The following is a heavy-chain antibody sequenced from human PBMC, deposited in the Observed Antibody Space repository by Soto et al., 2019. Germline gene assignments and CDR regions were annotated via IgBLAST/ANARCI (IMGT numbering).Heavy chain of an antibody. V-gene: IGHV1-69*12. CDR3: ARVPSRSIPKMDWFDP. D-gene: IGHD1-26*01. CDR1: GDTFSSYA. CDR2: IIPIFGTA. Sequence: QVQLVQSGAEVKKPGSSVKVSCKASGDTFSSYAISWVRQAPGQGLEWMGGIIPIFGTANYAQKFQGRFTITADESTSTAYMELSSLRSEDTAVYYCARVPSRSIPKMDWFDPWGQGTLVTVSS. J-gene: IGHJ5*02.